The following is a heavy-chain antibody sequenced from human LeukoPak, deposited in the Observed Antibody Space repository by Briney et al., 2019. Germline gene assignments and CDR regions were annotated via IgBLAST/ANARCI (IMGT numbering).Heavy chain of an antibody. CDR2: ISYDGSNK. Sequence: GGSLRLSCAASGFTFSSYAMHWVRQAPGKGLEWVAVISYDGSNKYYADSVKGRFTISRDNSKNTLYLQMNSLRAEDTAVYYCAREGGSGSYHFDYWGQGTLVTVSS. D-gene: IGHD3-10*01. CDR1: GFTFSSYA. J-gene: IGHJ4*02. CDR3: AREGGSGSYHFDY. V-gene: IGHV3-30*04.